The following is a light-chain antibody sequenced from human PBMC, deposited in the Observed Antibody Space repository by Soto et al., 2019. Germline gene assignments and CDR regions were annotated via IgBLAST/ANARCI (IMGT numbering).Light chain of an antibody. V-gene: IGKV1-39*01. CDR2: AAA. CDR3: QQSYSTPQT. CDR1: QSISTY. J-gene: IGKJ1*01. Sequence: DIQMTQSPSSLSASVGDRVTITCRASQSISTYLNWYQQKPGKAPKLLIYAAASLQSGVPSRFSASGSGTDFTLTISSLQPEDFATYYCQQSYSTPQTFGRGTKWKSN.